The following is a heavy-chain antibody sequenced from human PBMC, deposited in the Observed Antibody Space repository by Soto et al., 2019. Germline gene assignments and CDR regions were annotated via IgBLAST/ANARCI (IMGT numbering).Heavy chain of an antibody. D-gene: IGHD2-2*01. CDR1: GFTFSSYA. CDR3: AKGPIRYCSSTSCYENPGEYYFDY. J-gene: IGHJ4*02. CDR2: ISGSGGST. Sequence: GGSLRLSCAASGFTFSSYAMSWVRQAPGKGLEWVSAISGSGGSTYYADSVKGRFTISRDNSKNTLYLQMNSLRAEDTAVYYCAKGPIRYCSSTSCYENPGEYYFDYWGQGTLVTVSS. V-gene: IGHV3-23*01.